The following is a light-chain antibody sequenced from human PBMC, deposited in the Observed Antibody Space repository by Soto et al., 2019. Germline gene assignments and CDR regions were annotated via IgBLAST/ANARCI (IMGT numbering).Light chain of an antibody. CDR3: QQYDNRPPFT. J-gene: IGKJ3*01. Sequence: DIQMTQSPSSLSASVGDRVTITCQASPDISNYLNWYQQKPGKAPKLLIYDASNLETGVTSRFSGRGSGTDFTLTIRSLQPEDIATYYCQQYDNRPPFTFRPGPKVHIK. CDR2: DAS. V-gene: IGKV1-33*01. CDR1: PDISNY.